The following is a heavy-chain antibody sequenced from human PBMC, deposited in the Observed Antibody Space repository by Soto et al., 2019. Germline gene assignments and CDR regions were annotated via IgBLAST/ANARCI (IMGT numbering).Heavy chain of an antibody. D-gene: IGHD6-19*01. J-gene: IGHJ5*02. Sequence: QVQLRESGPGLVRPSGTLSLTCAVYGDSINTSHWWSWVRQTPGKGLEWMGETYHSGTTNYNPSLKRRVTISMDKSKNLFSLKLNSVTAADTALYFCARQTNSSPARGPNWFDPWGQGALVTVSS. V-gene: IGHV4-4*02. CDR1: GDSINTSHW. CDR2: TYHSGTT. CDR3: ARQTNSSPARGPNWFDP.